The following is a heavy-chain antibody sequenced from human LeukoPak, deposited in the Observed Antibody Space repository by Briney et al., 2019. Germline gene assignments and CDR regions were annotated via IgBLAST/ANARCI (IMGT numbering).Heavy chain of an antibody. J-gene: IGHJ4*02. CDR1: GFTFSSYA. CDR2: ISGSGGST. CDR3: AKYSGSLWY. Sequence: GGSLRLSCAASGFTFSSYAMSWVRQAPGKGLEWVSGISGSGGSTSYADSVKGRFTISRDNSKNTLYLQMSSLRAEDTAVYYCAKYSGSLWYWGQGTLVTVSS. D-gene: IGHD1-26*01. V-gene: IGHV3-23*01.